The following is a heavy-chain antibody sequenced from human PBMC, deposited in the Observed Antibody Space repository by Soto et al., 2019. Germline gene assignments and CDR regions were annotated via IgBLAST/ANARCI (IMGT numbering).Heavy chain of an antibody. CDR2: IYYSGRT. Sequence: SETLSLTCAVSGYSISSGNFWGWIRQPPGKGLEWIGSIYYSGRTYYNPPLKSRVTISVDTSNNQFSLNLNSVTAADTAVYYCARAQISVVTSGFDIWGQGTRVTV. V-gene: IGHV4-38-2*01. CDR1: GYSISSGNF. J-gene: IGHJ3*02. CDR3: ARAQISVVTSGFDI. D-gene: IGHD2-21*02.